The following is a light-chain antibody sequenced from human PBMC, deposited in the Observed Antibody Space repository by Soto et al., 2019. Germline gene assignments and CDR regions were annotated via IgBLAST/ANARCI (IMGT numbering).Light chain of an antibody. CDR1: QSVSSN. Sequence: EIVMTQSPATLSLSPGQRATLSCRASQSVSSNLAWYQQILGQAPRLLISGASTRATGIPAGFTGSGSGTEFTLTISSLQSEDFAVYYCQQYNNWPHSFGQGTKVDIK. CDR2: GAS. CDR3: QQYNNWPHS. J-gene: IGKJ2*01. V-gene: IGKV3-15*01.